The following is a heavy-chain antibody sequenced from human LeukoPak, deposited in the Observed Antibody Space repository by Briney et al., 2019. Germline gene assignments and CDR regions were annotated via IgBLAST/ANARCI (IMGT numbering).Heavy chain of an antibody. CDR3: ARKYDFWGGYYPIDY. J-gene: IGHJ4*02. CDR2: INHSGST. CDR1: GGSFIGYY. Sequence: PSETLSVTCAVYGGSFIGYYWSWIRQPPGKGLEWIGEINHSGSTNYNPSLKSRVTISVDTSKKQFSLKLRSVTAPDTAVYYCARKYDFWGGYYPIDYWGQGTLVTVSS. V-gene: IGHV4-34*01. D-gene: IGHD3-3*01.